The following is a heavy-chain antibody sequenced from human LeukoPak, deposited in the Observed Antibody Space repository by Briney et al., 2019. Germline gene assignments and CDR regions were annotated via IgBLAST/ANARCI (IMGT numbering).Heavy chain of an antibody. D-gene: IGHD1-1*01. CDR1: GFVFSNHE. Sequence: GGSLRLSCAASGFVFSNHEMTWVRQAPGKGLEWVSAISGSGGSTYYADSVKGRFTISRDNSKNTLYLQMNSLRAEDTAVYYCAKDGGVRYNWNDDYYYYYGMDVWGQGTTVTVSS. V-gene: IGHV3-23*01. CDR3: AKDGGVRYNWNDDYYYYYGMDV. CDR2: ISGSGGST. J-gene: IGHJ6*02.